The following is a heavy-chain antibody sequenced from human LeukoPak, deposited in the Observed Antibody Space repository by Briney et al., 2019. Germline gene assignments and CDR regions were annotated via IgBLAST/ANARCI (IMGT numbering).Heavy chain of an antibody. CDR3: AKVAHYYYGSESYYFFEH. CDR2: IKQDGTEK. CDR1: GFSFTTYW. Sequence: GGSLRLSCTASGFSFTTYWRSWVRHPPGRGLEWVANIKQDGTEKYYVDSVKGRFAISRDNAKNSLYLQMNSLRVEDTATYYCAKVAHYYYGSESYYFFEHWGQGTPVTASS. J-gene: IGHJ4*02. V-gene: IGHV3-7*01. D-gene: IGHD3-10*01.